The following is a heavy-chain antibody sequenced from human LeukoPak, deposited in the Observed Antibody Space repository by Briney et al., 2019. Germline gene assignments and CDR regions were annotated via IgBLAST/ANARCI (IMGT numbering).Heavy chain of an antibody. V-gene: IGHV3-48*04. Sequence: GGSLRLSCAASGFTFSSYSMNWVRQAPGKGLEWVSYISSSSSTIYYADSVKGRFTISRDNAKNSLYLQMNSLRAEDTAVYYCASSSSSWYDAFDIWGQGTMVTVSS. CDR1: GFTFSSYS. CDR3: ASSSSSWYDAFDI. D-gene: IGHD6-13*01. J-gene: IGHJ3*02. CDR2: ISSSSSTI.